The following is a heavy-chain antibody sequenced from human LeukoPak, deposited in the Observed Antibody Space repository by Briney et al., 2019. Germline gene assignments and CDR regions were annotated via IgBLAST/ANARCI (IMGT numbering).Heavy chain of an antibody. CDR2: MFYSGDT. J-gene: IGHJ4*01. V-gene: IGHV4-59*01. Sequence: SETLSPTCTVSGGSISGYHWTWIRQPPGKGLEWIGFMFYSGDTNYNPSLKSRVTISVDMSKNHFSLKLSSVTAADTAVYYCARLNRGGSGWSIFVYWGPGTLVTVSS. D-gene: IGHD6-19*01. CDR3: ARLNRGGSGWSIFVY. CDR1: GGSISGYH.